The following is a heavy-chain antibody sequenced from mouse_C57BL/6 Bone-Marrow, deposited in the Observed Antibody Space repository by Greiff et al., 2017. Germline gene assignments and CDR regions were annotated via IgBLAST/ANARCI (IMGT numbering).Heavy chain of an antibody. CDR1: GYTFTSYW. V-gene: IGHV1-59*01. D-gene: IGHD1-1*01. J-gene: IGHJ1*03. Sequence: VKLQQSGAELVRPGTSVKLSCKASGYTFTSYWMHWVKQRPGQGLEWIGLIDPSDSYTNYNQKFKGKATLTVDTSSSTAYMQLSSLTSEDSAVYYCARNYYGSSWNWYFDVWGTGTTVTVSS. CDR2: IDPSDSYT. CDR3: ARNYYGSSWNWYFDV.